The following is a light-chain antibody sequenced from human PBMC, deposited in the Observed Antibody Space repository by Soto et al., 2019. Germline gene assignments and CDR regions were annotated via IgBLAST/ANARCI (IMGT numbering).Light chain of an antibody. Sequence: EIVLTQSTGTLSLSPGQRATLSCRAGQTISSNSLAWYQHKPGQTPRLLIYAASNRAIGISDRFSGSRSGTDFTLTISRLEPEDFAVYYCHQYGDSPFTFGPGTKVEI. CDR2: AAS. CDR3: HQYGDSPFT. V-gene: IGKV3-20*01. J-gene: IGKJ3*01. CDR1: QTISSNS.